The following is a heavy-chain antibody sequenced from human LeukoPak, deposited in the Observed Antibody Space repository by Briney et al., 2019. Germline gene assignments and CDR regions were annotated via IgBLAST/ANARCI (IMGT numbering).Heavy chain of an antibody. D-gene: IGHD4-17*01. V-gene: IGHV3-11*01. J-gene: IGHJ3*02. CDR1: GFTFSDYY. CDR3: AKDPNGDYIGTFDI. Sequence: GGSLRLSRAASGFTFSDYYMSWIRQAPGKGLEWVSYISSSGSTIYYADSVKGRFTISRDNAKNSLYLQMNSLRAEDTAVYYCAKDPNGDYIGTFDIWGQGTMVTVSS. CDR2: ISSSGSTI.